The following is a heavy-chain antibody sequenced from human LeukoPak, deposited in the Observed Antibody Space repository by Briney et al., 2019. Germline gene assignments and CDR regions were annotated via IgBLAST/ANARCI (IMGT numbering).Heavy chain of an antibody. J-gene: IGHJ4*02. D-gene: IGHD1-26*01. CDR3: ARAGSGSYYTIFDY. CDR2: ISRSATTI. V-gene: IGHV3-48*03. CDR1: GFTFSSYE. Sequence: GGSLRLSCAASGFTFSSYEMNWVRQAPGKGLEWVSSISRSATTIYYADSVKGQFTISRDNAKNSLYLQMNSLRAEDTAVYYCARAGSGSYYTIFDYWGQGTLVTVSS.